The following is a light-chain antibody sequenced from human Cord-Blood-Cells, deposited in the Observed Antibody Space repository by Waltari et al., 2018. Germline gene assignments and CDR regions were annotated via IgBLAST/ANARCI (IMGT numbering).Light chain of an antibody. J-gene: IGLJ2*01. Sequence: QSALTQPASVSGSPGQSITISCTGTSSDVGGYNYVSGYQQHPGKAPKLVIYDVSKQPWGVSNRFAGSRSGNTASLTISGLQAEDEADYYCSSYTSSSTVFGGGTKLTVL. CDR3: SSYTSSSTV. CDR1: SSDVGGYNY. V-gene: IGLV2-14*01. CDR2: DVS.